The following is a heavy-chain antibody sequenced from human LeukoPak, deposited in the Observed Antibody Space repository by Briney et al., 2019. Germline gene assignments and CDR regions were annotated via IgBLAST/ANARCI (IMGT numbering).Heavy chain of an antibody. D-gene: IGHD6-13*01. Sequence: PGGSLRLSCAASGFTFSSYGMHWVRQAPGKGLEWVAFIRYDGSNKYYADSVKGRFTIYRDNSKNTLYLQMNSLRAEDTAVYYCAKVLGSYSSRLFDYWGQGTLVTVSS. J-gene: IGHJ4*02. V-gene: IGHV3-30*02. CDR1: GFTFSSYG. CDR3: AKVLGSYSSRLFDY. CDR2: IRYDGSNK.